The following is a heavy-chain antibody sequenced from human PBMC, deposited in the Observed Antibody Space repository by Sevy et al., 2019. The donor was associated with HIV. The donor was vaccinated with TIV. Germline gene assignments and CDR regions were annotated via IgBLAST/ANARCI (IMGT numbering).Heavy chain of an antibody. V-gene: IGHV1-18*01. CDR3: ARDLDGSGSYRLGY. D-gene: IGHD3-10*01. Sequence: ASVKVSCKASGYTFTSYGISWVRQAPGQGLEWMGWISAYNGNTNFAQKLQGRVTMTTDTSTSTAYMELRSLRSDDTAVYYCARDLDGSGSYRLGYWGQGTLVTVSS. CDR2: ISAYNGNT. J-gene: IGHJ4*02. CDR1: GYTFTSYG.